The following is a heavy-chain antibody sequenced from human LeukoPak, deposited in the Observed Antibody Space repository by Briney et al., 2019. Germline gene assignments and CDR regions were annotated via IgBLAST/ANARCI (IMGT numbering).Heavy chain of an antibody. CDR3: ARVSYQEGVDY. Sequence: ASVKVSCKASGYTFTSYYMHWVRQAPGQGLEWMGIINPSGGSTSYAQKVQGRVTMTRDRSTSTVYMELSSLRSEDTAVYYCARVSYQEGVDYWGQGTLVTVSS. D-gene: IGHD2-2*01. CDR2: INPSGGST. J-gene: IGHJ4*02. V-gene: IGHV1-46*01. CDR1: GYTFTSYY.